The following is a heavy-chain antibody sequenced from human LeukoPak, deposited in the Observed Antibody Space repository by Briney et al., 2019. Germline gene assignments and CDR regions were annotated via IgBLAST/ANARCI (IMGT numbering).Heavy chain of an antibody. Sequence: SVKVSCKASGGTFSSYAISWVRLAPGQGLEWMGGIIPIFGTANYAQKFQGRVTITTDESTSTAYMELSSLRSEDTAVYYCARDLGLNYYDSSGYRQMVGGRFDYWGQGTLVTVSS. CDR2: IIPIFGTA. D-gene: IGHD3-22*01. CDR3: ARDLGLNYYDSSGYRQMVGGRFDY. CDR1: GGTFSSYA. J-gene: IGHJ4*02. V-gene: IGHV1-69*05.